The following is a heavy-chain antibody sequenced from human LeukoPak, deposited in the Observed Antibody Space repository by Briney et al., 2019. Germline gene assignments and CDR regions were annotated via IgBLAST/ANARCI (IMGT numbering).Heavy chain of an antibody. CDR3: ALSSIHKDYYFGMDV. CDR2: ISGSGGST. D-gene: IGHD2-2*01. Sequence: PGGSLRLSCAASGFTFSSYAMSWVRQAPGKGLEWVSAISGSGGSTYYADSVKGRFTISRDNSKNTLYLQIESLRDDDTAVYHCALSSIHKDYYFGMDVWGQGTTVTVSS. V-gene: IGHV3-23*01. CDR1: GFTFSSYA. J-gene: IGHJ6*02.